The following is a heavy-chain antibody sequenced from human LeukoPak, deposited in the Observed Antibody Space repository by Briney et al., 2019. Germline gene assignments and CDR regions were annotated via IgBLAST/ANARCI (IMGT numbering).Heavy chain of an antibody. Sequence: AGGSLRLSCAGSGFTFSTHAMSWVRQAPGKGLEWVSSITGSDASPYYADSVKGRFTISRDNSKNTLYLQMNSLRAEDTALYYCAKGGSTAEAGVYYYYGMDVWGQGTTVTVSS. V-gene: IGHV3-23*01. CDR2: ITGSDASP. CDR1: GFTFSTHA. CDR3: AKGGSTAEAGVYYYYGMDV. J-gene: IGHJ6*02. D-gene: IGHD6-19*01.